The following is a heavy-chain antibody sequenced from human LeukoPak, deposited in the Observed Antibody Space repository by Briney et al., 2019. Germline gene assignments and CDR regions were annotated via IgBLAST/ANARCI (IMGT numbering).Heavy chain of an antibody. CDR3: ASHYYYGAGSYYNRWFDP. CDR1: GGSISSSSYY. J-gene: IGHJ5*02. D-gene: IGHD3-10*01. Sequence: SETLSLTCTVSGGSISSSSYYWGWIRQPPGKGLEWIGSIYYSGSTYYNPSLKSRVTISVDTSKNQFSLKLSSVTAADTALYYCASHYYYGAGSYYNRWFDPWGQGTLVTVSS. CDR2: IYYSGST. V-gene: IGHV4-39*01.